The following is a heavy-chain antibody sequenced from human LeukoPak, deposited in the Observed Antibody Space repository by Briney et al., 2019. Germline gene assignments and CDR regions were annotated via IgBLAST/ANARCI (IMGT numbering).Heavy chain of an antibody. D-gene: IGHD2-2*01. V-gene: IGHV5-51*01. CDR2: IYPGDSDT. CDR1: GYSFTSYW. CDR3: ARPLRYCSSTSCTTGGFDP. J-gene: IGHJ5*02. Sequence: GESLKISCKGSGYSFTSYWIGWVRQMPGKGLEWMGIIYPGDSDTRYSPSFQGQVTISADKSISTAYLQWSSLKASDTAMYYCARPLRYCSSTSCTTGGFDPWGQGTLVTVSP.